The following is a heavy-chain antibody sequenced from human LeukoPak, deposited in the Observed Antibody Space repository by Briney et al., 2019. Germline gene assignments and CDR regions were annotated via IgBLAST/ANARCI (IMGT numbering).Heavy chain of an antibody. D-gene: IGHD3-3*01. J-gene: IGHJ6*03. V-gene: IGHV3-7*01. CDR2: IKQDGSEK. Sequence: GGSLRLSCAASGFTFSSYWMSWVRQAPGKGLEWVANIKQDGSEKYYVDSVKGRFTISRDNAKNSLYLQMNSLRAEDTAVYYCAKDGFALTGSGYYYYYMDVWGKGTTVTISS. CDR1: GFTFSSYW. CDR3: AKDGFALTGSGYYYYYMDV.